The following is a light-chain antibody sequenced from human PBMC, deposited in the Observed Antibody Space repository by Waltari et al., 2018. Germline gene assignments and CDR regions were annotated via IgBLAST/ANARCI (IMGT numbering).Light chain of an antibody. CDR3: SSRDDSGDHLV. V-gene: IGLV3-19*01. Sequence: SSDLTQAPVVSVSLGQTVRITCQGDSLSTYFASWYQKKPGQAPLLVVHTRNNRPTGIPDRFSGSTSGDTASLTITGTQAEDEADYYCSSRDDSGDHLVFGGGTKLTVL. J-gene: IGLJ2*01. CDR2: TRN. CDR1: SLSTYF.